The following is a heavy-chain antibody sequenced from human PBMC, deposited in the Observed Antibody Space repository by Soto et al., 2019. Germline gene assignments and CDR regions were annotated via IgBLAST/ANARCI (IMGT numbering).Heavy chain of an antibody. J-gene: IGHJ3*02. D-gene: IGHD3-3*01. Sequence: PSETLSLTCTISGGSISSYYWSWIRQPPGKGLEWIGYIYYSGSTNYNPSLKSRVTISVDTSKNQFSLKLSSVTAADTAVYYCASPRGWGGYYAFDIWGQGTMVTVSS. V-gene: IGHV4-59*08. CDR1: GGSISSYY. CDR3: ASPRGWGGYYAFDI. CDR2: IYYSGST.